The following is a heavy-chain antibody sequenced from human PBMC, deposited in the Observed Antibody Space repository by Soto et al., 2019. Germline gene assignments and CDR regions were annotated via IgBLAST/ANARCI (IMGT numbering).Heavy chain of an antibody. J-gene: IGHJ6*02. V-gene: IGHV1-3*01. CDR2: INVGNGNT. D-gene: IGHD2-21*02. CDR3: ARGAGYCGGDCWNDYYYAMDV. CDR1: GYIFTDYA. Sequence: ASVKVSCKASGYIFTDYAMHWVRQAPGQRLEWMGWINVGNGNTKYSQNFQARVTITRDTSASTAYMDLSSLRSEDTAVYYCARGAGYCGGDCWNDYYYAMDVWGQGTTVTVSS.